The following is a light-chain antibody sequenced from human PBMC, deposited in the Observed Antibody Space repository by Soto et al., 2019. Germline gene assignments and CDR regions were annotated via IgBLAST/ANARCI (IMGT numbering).Light chain of an antibody. CDR1: QGISDR. CDR2: GAS. V-gene: IGKV1-17*03. J-gene: IGKJ1*01. CDR3: LQHNNYPWT. Sequence: DTQMTQSPSAMSASVGDRVTITCRARQGISDRLVWFQQKPGKVPKRLIYGASSLQSGVPSRFSGSGSGTEFTLTISSLQPEDFANYYCLQHNNYPWTFGQGTKVEIK.